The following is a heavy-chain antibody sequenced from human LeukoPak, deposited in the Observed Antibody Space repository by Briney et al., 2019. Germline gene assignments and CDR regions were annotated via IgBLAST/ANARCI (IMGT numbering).Heavy chain of an antibody. CDR3: VRDGIVVVPAAIIRKGYDAFDI. CDR2: ISRSSSYV. D-gene: IGHD2-2*02. CDR1: GFTFSSYS. J-gene: IGHJ3*02. Sequence: PGGSLRLSCAASGFTFSSYSLNWVRQAPGKGLEWVSSISRSSSYVYYADSVKGRFTISRDNAKNSLYLQMNSLRAEDTAVYYCVRDGIVVVPAAIIRKGYDAFDIWGQGTMVTVSS. V-gene: IGHV3-21*01.